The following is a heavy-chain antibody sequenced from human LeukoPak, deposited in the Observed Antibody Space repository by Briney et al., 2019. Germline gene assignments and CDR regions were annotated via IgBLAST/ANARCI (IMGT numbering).Heavy chain of an antibody. CDR2: ISSSGGST. V-gene: IGHV3-23*01. D-gene: IGHD3-10*01. Sequence: GGSLRLSCAASGFTFSSYDMSWVRQAPGKGLKWASTISSSGGSTFYADSVKGRFTISRDNSRNTPYLQINSLRAADTAVYYCAKDRSGFGANDYWGQGTLVTVSS. J-gene: IGHJ4*02. CDR1: GFTFSSYD. CDR3: AKDRSGFGANDY.